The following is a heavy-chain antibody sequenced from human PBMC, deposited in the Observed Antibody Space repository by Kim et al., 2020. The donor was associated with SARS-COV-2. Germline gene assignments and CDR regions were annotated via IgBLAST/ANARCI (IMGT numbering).Heavy chain of an antibody. CDR3: ARAPGYYDSSGYYYFDY. CDR1: GYTFTGYY. D-gene: IGHD3-22*01. CDR2: INPNSGGT. J-gene: IGHJ4*02. V-gene: IGHV1-2*04. Sequence: ASVKVSCKASGYTFTGYYMHWVRQAPGQGLEWMGWINPNSGGTNYAQKFQGWVTMTRDTSISTAYMELSRLRSDDTAVYYCARAPGYYDSSGYYYFDYWGQGTLVTVSS.